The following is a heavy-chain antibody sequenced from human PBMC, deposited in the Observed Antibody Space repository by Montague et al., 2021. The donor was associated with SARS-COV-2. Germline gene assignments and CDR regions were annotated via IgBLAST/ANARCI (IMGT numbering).Heavy chain of an antibody. J-gene: IGHJ3*01. CDR2: IKHSGSA. CDR3: ARGQVTISGVLIFIPAAGHLDG. D-gene: IGHD3-3*01. Sequence: SETLSLTCAVDSGSFSGDNWTWVRQPPGKGPVSNWEIKHSGSATNNPSLKGRVTLSRDTSKNQFSLKLQSVTPADTAVYYCARGQVTISGVLIFIPAAGHLDGWGQGTSVTVSS. V-gene: IGHV4-34*01. CDR1: SGSFSGDN.